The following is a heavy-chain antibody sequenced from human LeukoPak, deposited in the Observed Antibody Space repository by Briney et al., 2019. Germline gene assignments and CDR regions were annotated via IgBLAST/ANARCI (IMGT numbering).Heavy chain of an antibody. CDR1: GYSFTSYW. Sequence: PGEPLKISCKGSGYSFTSYWIGWVRQMPGKGLEWMGIIYPGDSDTRYSPSFQGQVTISADKSISTAYLQWSSLKASDTAMYYCARRGYNWNSHYYMDVWGKGTTVTVSS. CDR2: IYPGDSDT. CDR3: ARRGYNWNSHYYMDV. V-gene: IGHV5-51*01. D-gene: IGHD1-7*01. J-gene: IGHJ6*03.